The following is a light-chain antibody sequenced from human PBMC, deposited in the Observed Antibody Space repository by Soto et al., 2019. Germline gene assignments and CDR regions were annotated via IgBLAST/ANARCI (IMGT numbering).Light chain of an antibody. Sequence: PSALSASIGDIVTITCRASQSISSYLNWYHQKPGKAPNLLIYTASSLQSGVPSRFSGSGSGTEFTLTISSLQPEDFATYYCQQSYSPSITFGQGTRLEIK. CDR2: TAS. CDR1: QSISSY. CDR3: QQSYSPSIT. J-gene: IGKJ5*01. V-gene: IGKV1-39*01.